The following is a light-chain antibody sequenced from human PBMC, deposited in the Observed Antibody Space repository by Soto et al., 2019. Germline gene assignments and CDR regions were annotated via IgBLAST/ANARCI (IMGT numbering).Light chain of an antibody. J-gene: IGKJ2*01. CDR1: QDISTW. CDR2: AAS. CDR3: QEVNSFPRA. V-gene: IGKV1-12*01. Sequence: DIQMTQSPPSLSASVGDTVTITCRASQDISTWLAWYQQKPGKVPKVLIYAASTLQPGVPSRFIGGGSGTDFSLTISSLQPEDFATYYCQEVNSFPRAFGQGTKLEIK.